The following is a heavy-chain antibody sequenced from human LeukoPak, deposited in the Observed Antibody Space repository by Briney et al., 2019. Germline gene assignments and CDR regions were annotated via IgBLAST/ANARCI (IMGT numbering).Heavy chain of an antibody. D-gene: IGHD3-22*01. J-gene: IGHJ4*02. CDR2: ISYDGSNK. CDR3: ARTPKRYDSSGYSDY. CDR1: GFTFSSYA. Sequence: GGSLRLSCAASGFTFSSYAMHWVRQAPGKGLEWVAVISYDGSNKYYADSVKGRFTISRDNSKNTLYLQMNSLRAEDTAVYYCARTPKRYDSSGYSDYWGQGTLVTVSS. V-gene: IGHV3-30*04.